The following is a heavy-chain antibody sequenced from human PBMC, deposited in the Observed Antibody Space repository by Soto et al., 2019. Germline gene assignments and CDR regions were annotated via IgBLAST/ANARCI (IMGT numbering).Heavy chain of an antibody. Sequence: QAQLQESGPGLVKPSETLSLTCTVSGDSVSSPSYYWSWIRQSPGKGLEWIGYIYYSGSTKYNPSLTSRVTISVDTSKNQFSLRLTSVTAADTAVYYCARSLKVLSGCFNPWGQGTLVTVS. V-gene: IGHV4-61*01. CDR3: ARSLKVLSGCFNP. CDR2: IYYSGST. D-gene: IGHD3-3*01. J-gene: IGHJ5*02. CDR1: GDSVSSPSYY.